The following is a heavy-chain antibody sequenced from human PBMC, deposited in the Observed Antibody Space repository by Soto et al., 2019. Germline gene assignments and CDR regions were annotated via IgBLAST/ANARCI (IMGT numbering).Heavy chain of an antibody. J-gene: IGHJ6*03. CDR1: GYTFTSYD. V-gene: IGHV1-8*01. Sequence: ASVKVSCKASGYTFTSYDINWVRQATGQGLEWMGWMNPNSGNTGYAQKFQGRVTMTRNTSISTAYMELSSLRSEDTAVYYCARITHYYYYMGVWGKGTTVTVSS. CDR2: MNPNSGNT. CDR3: ARITHYYYYMGV.